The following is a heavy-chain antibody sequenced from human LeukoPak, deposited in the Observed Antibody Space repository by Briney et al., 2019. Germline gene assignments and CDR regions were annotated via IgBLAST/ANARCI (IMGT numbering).Heavy chain of an antibody. D-gene: IGHD6-13*01. CDR3: AGGYSSNWFPNFDY. Sequence: GGSLRLSCAASGFTFSGYSMNWVRQAPGKGLEWVSYISSSSTIYYADSVKGRFTISRDNAKNSLYLQMNSLRVEDTAVYYCAGGYSSNWFPNFDYWGQGTLVTVSS. CDR1: GFTFSGYS. J-gene: IGHJ4*02. CDR2: ISSSSTI. V-gene: IGHV3-48*04.